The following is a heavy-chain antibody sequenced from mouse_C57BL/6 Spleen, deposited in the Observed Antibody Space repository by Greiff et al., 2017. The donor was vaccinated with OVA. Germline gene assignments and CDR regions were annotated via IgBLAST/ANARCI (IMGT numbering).Heavy chain of an antibody. Sequence: DVKLVESGGDLVKSGGSLKLSCAASGFTFSSYGLSWVRQTPDKRLEWVATISSGGSYTSYPDSVKGRFTISRDNAKNTLYLQMSSLKSEDTAMYYCARQKAMDYWGKGTSVTVSS. CDR1: GFTFSSYG. J-gene: IGHJ4*01. V-gene: IGHV5-6*02. CDR2: ISSGGSYT. CDR3: ARQKAMDY.